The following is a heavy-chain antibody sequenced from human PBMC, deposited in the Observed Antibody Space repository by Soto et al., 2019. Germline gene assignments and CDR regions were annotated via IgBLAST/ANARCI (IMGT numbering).Heavy chain of an antibody. J-gene: IGHJ6*03. V-gene: IGHV4-34*01. CDR3: ASYHFLDLWTGSRHYMDV. Sequence: QVHLEQWGAGLLNPSETLSLTCAVYGGSLSGYYWSWVRQSPGRGLEWIGAINHSGTANYNPSLKARVTISADASKLQFSLRLTSVTAADSATYYWASYHFLDLWTGSRHYMDVWSRGTPVTVSS. CDR2: INHSGTA. D-gene: IGHD3-9*01. CDR1: GGSLSGYY.